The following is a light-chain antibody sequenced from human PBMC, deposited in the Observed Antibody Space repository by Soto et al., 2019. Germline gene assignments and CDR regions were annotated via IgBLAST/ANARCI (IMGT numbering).Light chain of an antibody. J-gene: IGKJ3*01. Sequence: DIQMTQSPSSLSASVEDRVTITCRASQGIANYLAWYQQKPGKVPKLLIYAASTLQSGVPSRFSGSGSGADFTLTISRLQPEDVATYFCQKYNSVPFAFGPGTKVEIK. V-gene: IGKV1-27*01. CDR1: QGIANY. CDR2: AAS. CDR3: QKYNSVPFA.